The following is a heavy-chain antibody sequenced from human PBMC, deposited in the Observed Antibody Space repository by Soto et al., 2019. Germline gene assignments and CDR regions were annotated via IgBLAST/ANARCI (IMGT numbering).Heavy chain of an antibody. CDR3: VGVVWGGQVYAFDI. D-gene: IGHD3-10*01. CDR2: IYHSGST. CDR1: GGSISSGGYS. V-gene: IGHV4-30-2*01. J-gene: IGHJ3*02. Sequence: QLQLQESGSGLVKPSQTLSLTCAVSGGSISSGGYSWSWIRQPPGKGLEWIGYIYHSGSTYYNPSLKSRVTISVDRSKNQFSLKLSSVTAADTAVYYCVGVVWGGQVYAFDIWGQGTMVTVSS.